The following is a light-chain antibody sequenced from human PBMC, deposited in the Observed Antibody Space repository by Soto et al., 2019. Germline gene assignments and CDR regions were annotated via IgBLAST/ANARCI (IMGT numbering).Light chain of an antibody. CDR1: QSISKY. Sequence: DIQMTQSPSSLSASVGDRVTITCRASQSISKYLSWFQQKPGKAPKLLVYATSSSQSGVPSRFSGSGSGTEFTLTISSLQPEDFATYYCQQSDSTPPWTFGQGTKVEIK. V-gene: IGKV1-39*01. CDR2: ATS. CDR3: QQSDSTPPWT. J-gene: IGKJ1*01.